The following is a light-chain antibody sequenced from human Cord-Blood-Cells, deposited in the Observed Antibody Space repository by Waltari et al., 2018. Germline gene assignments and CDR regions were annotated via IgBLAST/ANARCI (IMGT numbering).Light chain of an antibody. V-gene: IGKV4-1*01. CDR1: QSVLYSSNNKNY. CDR3: QQYYSTPPT. J-gene: IGKJ1*01. CDR2: WAS. Sequence: DIVMTQSPDSLAVSLGERATINCKSNQSVLYSSNNKNYLVWYQQKPGQPPKLLIYWASTRESGVPDRFSGSGSGTDFTLTISSLQAEDVAVYYCQQYYSTPPTFGQGTKVEIK.